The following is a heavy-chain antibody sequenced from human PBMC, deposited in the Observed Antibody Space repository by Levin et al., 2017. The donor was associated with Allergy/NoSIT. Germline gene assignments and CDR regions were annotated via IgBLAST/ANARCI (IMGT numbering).Heavy chain of an antibody. D-gene: IGHD1-1*01. CDR1: GYTFTAYY. CDR3: ARDPAYINSWDNCFHP. CDR2: ININSGGT. J-gene: IGHJ5*02. Sequence: EASVKVSCKASGYTFTAYYMHWVRQAPGQGLEWMGWININSGGTNYAQKFQGRVTMTRDTSISTAYMELTRLTSDDTAVYYCARDPAYINSWDNCFHPWGQGTLVTVSS. V-gene: IGHV1-2*02.